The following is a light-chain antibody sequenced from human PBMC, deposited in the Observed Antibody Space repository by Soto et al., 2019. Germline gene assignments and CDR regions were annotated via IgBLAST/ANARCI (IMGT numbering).Light chain of an antibody. Sequence: DIQMTQSPYSLSAAVGDRFAIACRARQNINTYLNWYQQKPGKAPKLLIYAASSLQSGVPSRFSGSGSGTDFTLTISSLEPEDFAVYYCQQRSNWPPITFGQGTRLENK. J-gene: IGKJ5*01. CDR2: AAS. CDR1: QNINTY. V-gene: IGKV1-39*01. CDR3: QQRSNWPPIT.